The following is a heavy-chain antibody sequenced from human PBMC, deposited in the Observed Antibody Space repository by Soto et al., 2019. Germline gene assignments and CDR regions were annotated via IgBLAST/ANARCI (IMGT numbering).Heavy chain of an antibody. J-gene: IGHJ6*02. V-gene: IGHV3-30*18. CDR1: GFTFSSYG. CDR3: AKELLGATTLYYYYGMDV. CDR2: ISYDGSNK. D-gene: IGHD1-26*01. Sequence: GGSLRLSCAASGFTFSSYGMHWVRQAPGKGLEWVAVISYDGSNKYYADSVKGRFTISRDNSKNTPYLQMNSLRAEDTAVYYCAKELLGATTLYYYYGMDVWGQGTTVTVSS.